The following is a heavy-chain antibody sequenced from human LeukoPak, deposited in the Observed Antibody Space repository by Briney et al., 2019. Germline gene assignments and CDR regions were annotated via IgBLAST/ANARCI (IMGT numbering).Heavy chain of an antibody. CDR2: MNPNSGNT. Sequence: ALVKVSCKASGYTFTSYDINWVRQATGQGLEWMGWMNPNSGNTGYAQNFQGRVTLSRNTSISTAYMELSSLRSEDTAIYYCARRNYGSPRWFDPWGQGTLVTVSS. J-gene: IGHJ5*02. CDR3: ARRNYGSPRWFDP. V-gene: IGHV1-8*01. D-gene: IGHD5-24*01. CDR1: GYTFTSYD.